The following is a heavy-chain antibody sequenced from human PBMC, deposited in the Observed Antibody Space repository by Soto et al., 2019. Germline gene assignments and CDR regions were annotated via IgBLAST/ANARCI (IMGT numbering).Heavy chain of an antibody. V-gene: IGHV3-23*01. CDR1: GFTFSRYA. D-gene: IGHD3-10*01. CDR3: AKDGKMRTKVWFPAGYGMGV. CDR2: ISVSGDNT. J-gene: IGHJ6*02. Sequence: PGESLKISCAASGFTFSRYAMNWVRQAPGRGLQWISGISVSGDNTSYVESVRGRFTVYRDNSKNTLYLQMNNLRAEDTALYYCAKDGKMRTKVWFPAGYGMGVWGQGTTVTVSS.